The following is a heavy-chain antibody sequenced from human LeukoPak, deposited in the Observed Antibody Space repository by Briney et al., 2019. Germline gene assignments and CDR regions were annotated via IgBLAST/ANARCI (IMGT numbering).Heavy chain of an antibody. Sequence: SETLSLTCTVSGGSISSGDYYWSWIRQPPGKGLEWIGYIYYSGSTYYNPSLKSRVTISVDTSKNQFSLKLSSVTAADTAVYYCARDYHYDGAPSWFDPWGQGTLVTVSS. CDR2: IYYSGST. J-gene: IGHJ5*02. V-gene: IGHV4-30-4*01. D-gene: IGHD3-22*01. CDR3: ARDYHYDGAPSWFDP. CDR1: GGSISSGDYY.